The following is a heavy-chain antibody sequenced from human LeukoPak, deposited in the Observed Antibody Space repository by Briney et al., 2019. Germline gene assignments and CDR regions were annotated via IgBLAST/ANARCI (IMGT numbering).Heavy chain of an antibody. J-gene: IGHJ4*02. CDR3: ARNVTAGYFDY. CDR2: IYHNWGI. D-gene: IGHD1-1*01. Sequence: SETLSLTCAVSGYPISSGYYWGWIRQPPGKGLAWIATIYHNWGIYFNPSLKSRVTISLDTSKNQFSLKLTSVTAADTAMYYCARNVTAGYFDYWGQGILVTVSS. V-gene: IGHV4-38-2*01. CDR1: GYPISSGYY.